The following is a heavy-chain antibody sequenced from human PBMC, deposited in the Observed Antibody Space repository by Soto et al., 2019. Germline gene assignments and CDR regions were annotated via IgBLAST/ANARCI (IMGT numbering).Heavy chain of an antibody. CDR1: GFTFSSYA. CDR2: ISYDGSNK. V-gene: IGHV3-30-3*01. Sequence: QVQLVESGGGVVQPGRSLRLSCAASGFTFSSYAMHWVRQAPGKGLEWVAVISYDGSNKYYADSVKGRFTISRDNSKNTLYLQMNSLRAEDTAVNYCARGDLLLGELFDYWGQGTLVTVSS. CDR3: ARGDLLLGELFDY. D-gene: IGHD3-16*01. J-gene: IGHJ4*02.